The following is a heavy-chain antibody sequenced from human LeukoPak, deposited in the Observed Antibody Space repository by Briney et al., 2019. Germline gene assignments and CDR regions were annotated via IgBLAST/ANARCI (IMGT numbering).Heavy chain of an antibody. CDR3: ARTMVRGVIRAFDI. D-gene: IGHD3-10*01. J-gene: IGHJ3*02. CDR2: ISSSGSTI. Sequence: GGTLRISSAATGFAFSSYVKIWVRQAPGKRLEWVSYISSSGSTIYYADSVKGRFTISRDNAKNSLYLQMNSLRAEDTAVYYCARTMVRGVIRAFDIWGQGTMVTVSS. V-gene: IGHV3-48*03. CDR1: GFAFSSYV.